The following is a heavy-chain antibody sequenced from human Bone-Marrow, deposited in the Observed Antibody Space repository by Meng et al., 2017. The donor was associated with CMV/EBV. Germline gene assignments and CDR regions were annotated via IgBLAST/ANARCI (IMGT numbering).Heavy chain of an antibody. J-gene: IGHJ6*02. CDR3: ARGNPMTTVTKVGGSNYYYSMDV. V-gene: IGHV3-15*01. CDR1: GFTFSNAW. CDR2: IKSKTDGGTT. D-gene: IGHD4-17*01. Sequence: GGSLRLSCAASGFTFSNAWMSWVRQAPGKGLEWVGRIKSKTDGGTTDYAAPVKGRFTISRDDSKNTLYLQMNSLRAEDTAVYYCARGNPMTTVTKVGGSNYYYSMDVWGQGTTVTVSS.